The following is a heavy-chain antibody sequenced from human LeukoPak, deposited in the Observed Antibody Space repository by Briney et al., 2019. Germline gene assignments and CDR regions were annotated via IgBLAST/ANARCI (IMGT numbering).Heavy chain of an antibody. CDR2: IYHSGHT. CDR3: ARNPFQYPFDY. D-gene: IGHD2/OR15-2a*01. J-gene: IGHJ4*02. Sequence: SETLSLTCTVSGASISSDYWSWIRQPPGKGLEWIGYIYHSGHTTSNPSLKSRVTISIDTSNNQFSLKLSSVTAADTAIYYCARNPFQYPFDYWGPGTLVSVSS. V-gene: IGHV4-59*08. CDR1: GASISSDY.